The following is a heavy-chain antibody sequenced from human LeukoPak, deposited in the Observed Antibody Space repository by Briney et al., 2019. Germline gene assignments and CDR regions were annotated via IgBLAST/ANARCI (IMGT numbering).Heavy chain of an antibody. CDR1: GFTLSSHV. J-gene: IGHJ3*02. CDR3: ARERLGDYAFDI. CDR2: IWHDGSDK. D-gene: IGHD2-21*02. V-gene: IGHV3-33*01. Sequence: PGGSLRLSCSASGFTLSSHVMHWVRQAPDKGLEWVALIWHDGSDKYYADSVKGQFTISRDNSENTVYLQVSNLRAEDTAVYYCARERLGDYAFDIWGRGTMVTVSS.